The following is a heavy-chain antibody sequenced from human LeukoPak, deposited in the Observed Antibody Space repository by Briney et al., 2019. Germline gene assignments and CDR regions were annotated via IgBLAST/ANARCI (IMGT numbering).Heavy chain of an antibody. V-gene: IGHV3-53*01. D-gene: IGHD6-25*01. CDR3: ARPGYSTGAFDY. Sequence: GGSLRLPCAASGLTVTSNYMSWIRQAPGKGLEWVPVIYSGGDTYYADSVKGRFTISRDNSKNTLYLQMNSLRAEDTAVYYCARPGYSTGAFDYWGQGTLVTVSS. CDR1: GLTVTSNY. CDR2: IYSGGDT. J-gene: IGHJ4*02.